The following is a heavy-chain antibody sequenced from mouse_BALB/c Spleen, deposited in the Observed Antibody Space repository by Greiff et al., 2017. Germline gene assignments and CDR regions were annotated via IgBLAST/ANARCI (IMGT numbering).Heavy chain of an antibody. J-gene: IGHJ4*01. CDR3: ARYYTDYYAMDY. Sequence: QVQLQQSGPELVKPGASVKISCKASGYAFSSSWMNWVKQRPGQGLEWIGRIYPGDGDTNYNGKFKGKATLTADKSSSTAYMQLSSLTSENSAVYFCARYYTDYYAMDYWGQGTSVTVSS. D-gene: IGHD2-12*01. V-gene: IGHV1-82*01. CDR2: IYPGDGDT. CDR1: GYAFSSSW.